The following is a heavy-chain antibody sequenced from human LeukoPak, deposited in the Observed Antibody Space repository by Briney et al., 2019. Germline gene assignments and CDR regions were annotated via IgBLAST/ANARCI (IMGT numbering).Heavy chain of an antibody. J-gene: IGHJ5*02. CDR1: GFTFSNYW. V-gene: IGHV3-7*01. CDR2: INQDGSEK. CDR3: ARKKYYYDTSANGWFDP. Sequence: GGSLRLSCAASGFTFSNYWMSWVRQAPGKGLEWVAIINQDGSEKSYVDSVKGRFTISRDNAKNSLSLQMNSLRAEDTAVYYCARKKYYYDTSANGWFDPWGQGTLVSVSS. D-gene: IGHD3-22*01.